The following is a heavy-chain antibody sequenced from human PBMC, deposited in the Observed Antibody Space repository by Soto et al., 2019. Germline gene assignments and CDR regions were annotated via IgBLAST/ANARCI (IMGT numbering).Heavy chain of an antibody. D-gene: IGHD6-25*01. Sequence: GGSLRLSCAASGFTFSDYYMSWVRQAPGKGLEWVSYISSSGSTTYYADSVKGRFTISRDNAKNSLYLQMDSLRAEDTAVYYCARDPKSGYNPDYWGQGTLVTVSS. CDR1: GFTFSDYY. V-gene: IGHV3-11*01. CDR2: ISSSGSTT. CDR3: ARDPKSGYNPDY. J-gene: IGHJ4*02.